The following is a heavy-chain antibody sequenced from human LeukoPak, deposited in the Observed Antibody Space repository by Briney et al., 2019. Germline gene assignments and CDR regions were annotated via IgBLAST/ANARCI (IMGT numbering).Heavy chain of an antibody. Sequence: SETLSLTCTVSGGSISSGSYYWSWIRQPAGKGLEWIGRIYTSGSTNYNPSLKSRVTISVDTSKNQFSLKLSSVTAADTAVYYCARSRFIAAALIVWGQGTLVTVSS. D-gene: IGHD6-13*01. CDR2: IYTSGST. J-gene: IGHJ4*02. CDR3: ARSRFIAAALIV. CDR1: GGSISSGSYY. V-gene: IGHV4-61*02.